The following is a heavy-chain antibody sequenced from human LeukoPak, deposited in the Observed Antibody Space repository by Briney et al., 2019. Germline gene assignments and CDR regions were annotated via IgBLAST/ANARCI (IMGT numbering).Heavy chain of an antibody. CDR2: ISGSGGST. D-gene: IGHD5/OR15-5a*01. V-gene: IGHV3-23*01. J-gene: IGHJ4*02. CDR1: GFTFSSYA. CDR3: AKDYSVLWLITTLHY. Sequence: GGALRLSCAASGFTFSSYAMSWVRQAPGKGLEWVSAISGSGGSTYYADSVKGRFTISRDNSKNTLYLQMNSLRAEDTAVYYCAKDYSVLWLITTLHYWVQGTLVTVSS.